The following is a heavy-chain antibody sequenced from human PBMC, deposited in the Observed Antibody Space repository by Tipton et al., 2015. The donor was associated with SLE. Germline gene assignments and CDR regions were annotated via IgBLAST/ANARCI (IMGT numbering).Heavy chain of an antibody. CDR3: ARDPSYSSSSQGVDY. CDR1: GGSISSGGYY. J-gene: IGHJ4*02. CDR2: IYYSGST. D-gene: IGHD6-6*01. Sequence: TLSLTCTVSGGSISSGGYYWSWIRQPPGKGLEWIGSIYYSGSTYYNPSLKSRVTISVDTSKNQFSLKLSSVTAADTAVYYCARDPSYSSSSQGVDYWGQGTLVTVSS. V-gene: IGHV4-39*07.